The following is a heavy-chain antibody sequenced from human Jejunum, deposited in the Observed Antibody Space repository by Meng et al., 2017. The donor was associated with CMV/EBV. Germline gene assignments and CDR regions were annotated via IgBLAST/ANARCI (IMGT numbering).Heavy chain of an antibody. CDR1: NIYW. Sequence: NIYWMTWVRPAPGKGLEWVADIKNDGSEQNYVDSVKGRFTISRDNVRNSLYLQMNSLRVEDTAVYYCVIVRNYNYDSSGHSLDFWGQGTLVTVSS. CDR2: IKNDGSEQ. V-gene: IGHV3-7*01. CDR3: VIVRNYNYDSSGHSLDF. D-gene: IGHD3-22*01. J-gene: IGHJ4*02.